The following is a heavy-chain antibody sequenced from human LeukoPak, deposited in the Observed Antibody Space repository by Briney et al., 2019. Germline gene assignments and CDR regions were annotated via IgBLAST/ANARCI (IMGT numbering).Heavy chain of an antibody. CDR3: ARVDAAVAATPFDY. D-gene: IGHD6-19*01. Sequence: ASVKVSCKASGYTFTSHGISWVRQAPGQGLEWMGWISAYNGNTNYAQKLQGRVTMTTDTSTSTAYMELRSLRSDDTAVYYCARVDAAVAATPFDYWGQVPWSPSPQ. J-gene: IGHJ4*01. V-gene: IGHV1-18*01. CDR1: GYTFTSHG. CDR2: ISAYNGNT.